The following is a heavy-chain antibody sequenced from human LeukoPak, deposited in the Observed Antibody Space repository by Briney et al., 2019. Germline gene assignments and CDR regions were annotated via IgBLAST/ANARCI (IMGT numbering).Heavy chain of an antibody. CDR2: IKQDGDEK. Sequence: GGSLRLSCVDSGITFSRYWVSWVRQAPGKGLEWVANIKQDGDEKYYVDSVKGRFTISRDNAKNSLYLQMNSLRVEDTAVYYCARDGRPLDYWGQGTLVTVSS. CDR3: ARDGRPLDY. V-gene: IGHV3-7*03. J-gene: IGHJ4*02. CDR1: GITFSRYW.